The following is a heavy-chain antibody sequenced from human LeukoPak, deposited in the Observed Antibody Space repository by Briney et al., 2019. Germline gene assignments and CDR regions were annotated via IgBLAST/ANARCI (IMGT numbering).Heavy chain of an antibody. V-gene: IGHV5-51*01. Sequence: GESLKISCKGSGYSFTSYWIGWVRQMPGKGLEWMGIIYPGDSDTRYSPSFQGQVTISADESISTAYLQWSSLKASDTAMYYCARSVEQWLAEGWFDPWGQGTLVTVSS. CDR1: GYSFTSYW. D-gene: IGHD6-19*01. CDR3: ARSVEQWLAEGWFDP. CDR2: IYPGDSDT. J-gene: IGHJ5*02.